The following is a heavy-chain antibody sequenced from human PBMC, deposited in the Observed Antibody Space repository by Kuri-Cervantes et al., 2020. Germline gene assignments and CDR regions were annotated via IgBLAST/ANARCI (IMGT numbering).Heavy chain of an antibody. V-gene: IGHV3-48*04. J-gene: IGHJ4*02. CDR1: GFTFNAYS. Sequence: GESLKISCAASGFTFNAYSMNWVRQAPGKGLEWVSYISSSGSTIYYADSVRGRFTISRDNAKNSLYLQMNSLRAEDTAVYYCARMEIGMFDYWGQETLVTVSS. CDR3: ARMEIGMFDY. D-gene: IGHD2-21*01. CDR2: ISSSGSTI.